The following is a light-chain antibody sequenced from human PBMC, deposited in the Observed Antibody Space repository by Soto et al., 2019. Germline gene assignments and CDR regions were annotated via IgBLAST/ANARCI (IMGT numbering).Light chain of an antibody. CDR2: GAS. V-gene: IGKV3-15*01. CDR3: QQYNNWPLT. J-gene: IGKJ1*01. Sequence: EIVMTLSPATLSVSPGERATLSCRASQSVSSNLAWYQQKPGQAPRLLIYGASTRATGIPARFSGSGSGTEFTLTISSLQSEDFAVYYCQQYNNWPLTFGQGTKVEIK. CDR1: QSVSSN.